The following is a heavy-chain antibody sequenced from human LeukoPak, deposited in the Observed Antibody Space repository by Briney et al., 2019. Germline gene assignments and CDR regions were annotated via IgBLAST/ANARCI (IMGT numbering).Heavy chain of an antibody. V-gene: IGHV3-72*01. D-gene: IGHD1-26*01. CDR1: GFTFSDHY. Sequence: GRSLRLSCAGSGFTFSDHYIDWVRQAPGKGPEWVGRSRNKGNSDTTEYAASVKGRFSISRDDSKNLQFLQMNSLRTEDTAVYHCAKGYSGLLIYALDVWGQGTGVTVSS. CDR2: SRNKGNSDTT. J-gene: IGHJ3*01. CDR3: AKGYSGLLIYALDV.